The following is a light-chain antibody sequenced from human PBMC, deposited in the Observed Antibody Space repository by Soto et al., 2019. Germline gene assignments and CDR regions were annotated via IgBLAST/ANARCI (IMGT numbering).Light chain of an antibody. CDR2: GAS. CDR1: QSVSSSY. CDR3: QQYGSSPRT. J-gene: IGKJ1*01. Sequence: LSPGERATLSCRASQSVSSSYLAWYQQKPGQAPRLLIYGASSRATGIPDRFSGSGSGTDFTLTIGRLEPEDFAVYYCQQYGSSPRTFGQGTRWIS. V-gene: IGKV3-20*01.